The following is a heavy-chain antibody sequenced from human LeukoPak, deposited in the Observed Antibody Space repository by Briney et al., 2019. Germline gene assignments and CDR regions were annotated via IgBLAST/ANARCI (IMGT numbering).Heavy chain of an antibody. CDR3: ARVRKRYFDWSNWFDP. CDR1: GYTFTGYY. J-gene: IGHJ5*02. Sequence: ASVTVSCKASGYTFTGYYMHWVRQAPGQGLEWMGWINPNSGGANYAQKFQGRVTMTRDTSISTAYMELSRLRSDDTAVYYCARVRKRYFDWSNWFDPWGQGTLVTVSS. V-gene: IGHV1-2*02. CDR2: INPNSGGA. D-gene: IGHD3-9*01.